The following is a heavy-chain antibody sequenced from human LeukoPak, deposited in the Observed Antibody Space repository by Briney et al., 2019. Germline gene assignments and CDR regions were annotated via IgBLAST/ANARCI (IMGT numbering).Heavy chain of an antibody. V-gene: IGHV4-61*02. CDR2: IYTSGST. CDR3: ARQRDSSSWYLDAFDI. J-gene: IGHJ3*02. CDR1: GGSISSGSYY. D-gene: IGHD6-13*01. Sequence: SETLSLTCTVSGGSISSGSYYWSWIRQPAGKGLEWIGRIYTSGSTNYNPSLKSRVTISVDTSKNQFSLKLSSVTAADTAVYYCARQRDSSSWYLDAFDIWGQGTMVTVSS.